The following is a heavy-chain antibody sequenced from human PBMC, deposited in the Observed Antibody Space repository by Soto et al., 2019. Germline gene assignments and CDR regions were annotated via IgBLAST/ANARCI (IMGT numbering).Heavy chain of an antibody. J-gene: IGHJ5*02. D-gene: IGHD3-3*02. Sequence: EVQLVESGGGLVQPGGSLRLSCAASGFTFSSYWMSWVRQAPGKGLEWVANIKQDGSEKYYVDSVKGRFTISRDNAKSSLYLQMNSLRAEDTAVYYCAREGIFVLGKNWFDPWGQGTLVTVSS. CDR1: GFTFSSYW. CDR2: IKQDGSEK. V-gene: IGHV3-7*03. CDR3: AREGIFVLGKNWFDP.